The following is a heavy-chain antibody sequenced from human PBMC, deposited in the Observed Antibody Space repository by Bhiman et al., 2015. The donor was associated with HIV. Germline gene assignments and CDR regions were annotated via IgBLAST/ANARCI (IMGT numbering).Heavy chain of an antibody. CDR2: IKSKTDGGTT. D-gene: IGHD2-21*01. V-gene: IGHV3-15*01. CDR1: GFTFSNAW. J-gene: IGHJ2*01. CDR3: ASSELDCSDGDCYDAYFDV. Sequence: EVQLVESGGGLVKPGGSLRLSCAASGFTFSNAWMSWVRQAPGKGLEWVGRIKSKTDGGTTDYAAPVKGRFTISRDDSKNTLYLQMNSLRAEDTAVYYCASSELDCSDGDCYDAYFDVWGLAPWSLSPQ.